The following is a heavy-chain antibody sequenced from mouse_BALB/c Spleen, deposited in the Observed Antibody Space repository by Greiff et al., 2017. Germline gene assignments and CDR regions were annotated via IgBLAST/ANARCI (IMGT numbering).Heavy chain of an antibody. Sequence: VQGVESGAELARPGASVKLSCKASGYTFTSYWMQWVKQRPGQGLEWIGAIYPGDGDTRYTQKFKGKATLTADKSSSTAYMQLSSLASEDSAVYYCARRWCNLYAMDFWGQGTSVTVSS. CDR1: GYTFTSYW. J-gene: IGHJ4*01. V-gene: IGHV1-87*01. CDR3: ARRWCNLYAMDF. D-gene: IGHD1-1*02. CDR2: IYPGDGDT.